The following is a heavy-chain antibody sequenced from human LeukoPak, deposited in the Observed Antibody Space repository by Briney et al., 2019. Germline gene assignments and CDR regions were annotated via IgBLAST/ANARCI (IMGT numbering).Heavy chain of an antibody. CDR3: AREVQRYYDFWSGYPYYFDY. J-gene: IGHJ4*02. CDR1: GFTFSSYS. D-gene: IGHD3-3*01. CDR2: ISSSSSTI. V-gene: IGHV3-48*01. Sequence: GGSLRLSCAASGFTFSSYSMNWVRQAPGKGLEWVSYISSSSSTIYYADSVKGRFTISRDNAKNSLYLQMNSLRAEDTAVYYCAREVQRYYDFWSGYPYYFDYWGQGTLVTVSS.